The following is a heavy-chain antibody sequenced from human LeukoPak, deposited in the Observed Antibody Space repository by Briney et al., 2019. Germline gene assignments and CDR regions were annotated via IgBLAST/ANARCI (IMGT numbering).Heavy chain of an antibody. CDR3: ANGVFDGMDV. V-gene: IGHV1-8*02. CDR2: MNPNSGNT. CDR1: GYTFTDYY. J-gene: IGHJ6*02. D-gene: IGHD3-10*01. Sequence: ASVKVSCKASGYTFTDYYIHWVRQATGQGLEWMGWMNPNSGNTGYVQKFQGRVAMTRNTSISTAYMELSSLRSEDTAVYYCANGVFDGMDVWGQGTTVTVSS.